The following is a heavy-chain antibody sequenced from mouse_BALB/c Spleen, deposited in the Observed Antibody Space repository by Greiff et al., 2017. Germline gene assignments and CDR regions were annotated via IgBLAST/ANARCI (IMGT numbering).Heavy chain of an antibody. J-gene: IGHJ2*01. D-gene: IGHD1-1*01. Sequence: QVQLQQSGPELVKPGASVRISCKASGYTFTSYYIHWVKQRPGQGLEWIGWIYPGNVNTKYNEKFKGKATLTADKSSSTAYMQLSSLTSEDSAVYFCITTVVATGGFDYWGQGTTLTVSS. V-gene: IGHV1S56*01. CDR2: IYPGNVNT. CDR1: GYTFTSYY. CDR3: ITTVVATGGFDY.